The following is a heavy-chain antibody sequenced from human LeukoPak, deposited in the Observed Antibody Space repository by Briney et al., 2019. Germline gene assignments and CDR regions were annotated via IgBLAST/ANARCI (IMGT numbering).Heavy chain of an antibody. CDR3: ARDFAAAAYYFDV. CDR1: GFTFTSYG. V-gene: IGHV3-33*01. J-gene: IGHJ4*02. CDR2: IWYDGSHK. Sequence: GRSLRLSCAASGFTFTSYGFHWVRQAPGKGLEWAAVIWYDGSHKYYVDSVKGRFTISRDNSENTVYLEMNSLRTEDTAVHYCARDFAAAAYYFDVWGQGTQVTVSS. D-gene: IGHD6-13*01.